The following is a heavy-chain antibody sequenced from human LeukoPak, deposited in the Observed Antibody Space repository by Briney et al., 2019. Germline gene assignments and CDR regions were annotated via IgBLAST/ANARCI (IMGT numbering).Heavy chain of an antibody. V-gene: IGHV3-72*01. CDR2: SRNKVHNYAT. Sequence: SGGSLRLSCAASGFTFNDHCMDWVRQAPGKGLEWVGRSRNKVHNYATEYAASVKGRFTISRDDSKNSLYLQMNSLKTEDTAVYYCARDHTFAPLAFDIWGQGIMVTVSS. CDR1: GFTFNDHC. CDR3: ARDHTFAPLAFDI. J-gene: IGHJ3*02.